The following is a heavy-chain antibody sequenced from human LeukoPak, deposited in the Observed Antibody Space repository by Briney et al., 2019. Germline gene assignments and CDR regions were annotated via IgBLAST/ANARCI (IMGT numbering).Heavy chain of an antibody. CDR2: ISGSGGST. J-gene: IGHJ3*02. V-gene: IGHV3-23*01. CDR3: AKGYCSGGSCYFEAFDI. D-gene: IGHD2-15*01. Sequence: PGGSLGLSCAASGFTFSSYAMSWVRQAPGKGLEWVSAISGSGGSTYYADSVKGRFTISRDNSKNTLYLQMNSLRAEDTAVYYCAKGYCSGGSCYFEAFDIWGQGTMVTVSS. CDR1: GFTFSSYA.